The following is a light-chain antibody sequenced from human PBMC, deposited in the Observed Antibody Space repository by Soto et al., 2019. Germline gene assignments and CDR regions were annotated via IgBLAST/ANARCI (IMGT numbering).Light chain of an antibody. Sequence: FVVTQSPDTLSLSPGETATLSCRASQSVSSSVAWYQHKPGQSPRLVVYSGYKRSPGVPARFSGSGSGTDFTLTISSLESDDFAIYYCQQRYSWLRRVGPGTKVDSK. V-gene: IGKV3-11*01. J-gene: IGKJ1*01. CDR3: QQRYSWLRR. CDR2: SGY. CDR1: QSVSSS.